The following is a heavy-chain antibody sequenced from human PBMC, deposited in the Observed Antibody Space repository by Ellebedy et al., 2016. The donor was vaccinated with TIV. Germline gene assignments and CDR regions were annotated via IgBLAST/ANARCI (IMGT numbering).Heavy chain of an antibody. CDR1: GFTFRNHG. CDR2: IWYDGSNK. V-gene: IGHV3-33*01. Sequence: GESLKISXAASGFTFRNHGMHWVRQAPGKGLEWVAVIWYDGSNKLYADSVQGRFTISRGNSRNTLSLQMDSLRAEDTAVYYCARDIAARRLDYWGQGALVTVSS. D-gene: IGHD6-6*01. CDR3: ARDIAARRLDY. J-gene: IGHJ4*02.